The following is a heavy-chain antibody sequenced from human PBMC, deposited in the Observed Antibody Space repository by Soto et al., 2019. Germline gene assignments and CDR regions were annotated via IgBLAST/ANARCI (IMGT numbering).Heavy chain of an antibody. CDR3: ARDLSKGRYFDL. CDR1: GFTFSTYG. Sequence: QVQLVESGGGVVQPGRSLRLSCAASGFTFSTYGMHWVRQAPGKGLEWVAVIWYDGRNEYYADSVKGRFTISRDNSKNTLYLQMNSLRVEDTAVYYCARDLSKGRYFDLWGRGTLVTVSS. CDR2: IWYDGRNE. J-gene: IGHJ2*01. V-gene: IGHV3-33*01.